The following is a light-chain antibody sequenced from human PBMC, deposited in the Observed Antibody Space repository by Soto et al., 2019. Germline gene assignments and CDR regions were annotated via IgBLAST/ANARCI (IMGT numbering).Light chain of an antibody. Sequence: EIVLTQFPGPLFLFPGKRATFSCRAGRGVSSGYLAWYQQNPGQAPRLFIYGASGRATGIPDRFSGSGSGTDFTLTIRRLEPEDFAVYYCQQYGSSPLTFGGGTKVEIK. J-gene: IGKJ4*01. CDR3: QQYGSSPLT. CDR1: RGVSSGY. CDR2: GAS. V-gene: IGKV3-20*01.